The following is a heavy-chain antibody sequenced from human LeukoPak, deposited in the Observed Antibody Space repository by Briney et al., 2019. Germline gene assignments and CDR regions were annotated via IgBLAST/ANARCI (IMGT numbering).Heavy chain of an antibody. J-gene: IGHJ4*02. CDR1: GFTFSNYG. Sequence: GGSLRLSCAASGFTFSNYGMHWVRQAPGKGLEWVAVIWYDGSNKYYADSVKGRFTISRDNSKNTLYLQMDSLRAEDTAVYYCASLSSNYFDYWGQGTLVTVSS. CDR3: ASLSSNYFDY. CDR2: IWYDGSNK. V-gene: IGHV3-33*01.